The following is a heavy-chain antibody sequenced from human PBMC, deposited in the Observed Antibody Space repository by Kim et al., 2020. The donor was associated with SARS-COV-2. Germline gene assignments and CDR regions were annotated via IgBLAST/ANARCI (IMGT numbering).Heavy chain of an antibody. D-gene: IGHD2-15*01. V-gene: IGHV3-7*03. CDR2: IKQDGSEI. CDR1: GFTFSDYW. CDR3: ARSPGGGRDIGAFDI. Sequence: GGSLRLSCAASGFTFSDYWMTWVRQAPGKGLEWVANIKQDGSEIYYVDSVKGRFTISRDNAKNSLFLQMNSLRAVDTAVYYCARSPGGGRDIGAFDIWGQGRMVTVSS. J-gene: IGHJ3*02.